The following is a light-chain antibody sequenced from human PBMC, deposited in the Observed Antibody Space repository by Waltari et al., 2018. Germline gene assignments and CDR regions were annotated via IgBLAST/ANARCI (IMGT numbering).Light chain of an antibody. J-gene: IGKJ1*01. V-gene: IGKV1-5*03. CDR2: EAS. CDR1: QNIGSS. CDR3: QQYKTSPTWT. Sequence: DIQMTQSPSTLPASVGDSVTITCRASQNIGSSLVWYQQKPGKAPKLLIYEASSLQFGVTSRFSGRGSGAEFTLTIASLQPDDFAAYYCQQYKTSPTWTFGQGTRVELK.